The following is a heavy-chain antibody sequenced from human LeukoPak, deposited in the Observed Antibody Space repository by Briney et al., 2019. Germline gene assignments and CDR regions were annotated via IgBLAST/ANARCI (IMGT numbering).Heavy chain of an antibody. D-gene: IGHD2-15*01. Sequence: ASETLSLTCTVSGGSISSSGFFWGWIRQPPGKALEWIGSIYYSGNTYYNPSLKSRATISVDTSKNQFSLKVNSVTAADTAVYYCARHGNIVVMVAATAFDYWGQGTLVTVSS. J-gene: IGHJ4*02. CDR2: IYYSGNT. V-gene: IGHV4-39*01. CDR1: GGSISSSGFF. CDR3: ARHGNIVVMVAATAFDY.